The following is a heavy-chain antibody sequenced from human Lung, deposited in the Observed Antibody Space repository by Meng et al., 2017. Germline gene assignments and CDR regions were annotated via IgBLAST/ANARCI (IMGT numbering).Heavy chain of an antibody. J-gene: IGHJ4*02. CDR1: GYNFPDYY. Sequence: QVQLVQSGAEVKKPGASVKVSCKPSGYNFPDYYIHWVRRAPGQGLEWMGRINPKSGDTHYAQKFQARVTMTGDTSISTAYMELSGLRSDNTVMYYCARDEDISAAGKLFGDYWGQGTLVTVSS. CDR2: INPKSGDT. CDR3: ARDEDISAAGKLFGDY. V-gene: IGHV1-2*05. D-gene: IGHD6-25*01.